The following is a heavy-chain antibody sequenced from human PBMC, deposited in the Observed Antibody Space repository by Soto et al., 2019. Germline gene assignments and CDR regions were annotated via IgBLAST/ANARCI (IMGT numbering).Heavy chain of an antibody. D-gene: IGHD5-18*01. CDR1: GFTVSSNY. CDR2: IYSGGST. V-gene: IGHV3-53*02. CDR3: ARDHGGYSYGSPLAFDI. J-gene: IGHJ3*02. Sequence: EVQLVETGGGLIQPGGSLRLSCAASGFTVSSNYMSWVRQAPGKGLEWVSVIYSGGSTYYADSVKGRFTISRDNSKNTLYIQMNSLRGEDTAVYYWARDHGGYSYGSPLAFDIWGQGTMVTVSS.